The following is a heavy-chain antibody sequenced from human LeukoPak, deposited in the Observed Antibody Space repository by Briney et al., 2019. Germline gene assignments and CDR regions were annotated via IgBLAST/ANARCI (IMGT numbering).Heavy chain of an antibody. CDR3: ARELYCGGDCYSGEFDY. D-gene: IGHD2-21*02. CDR1: EFTFSDYY. CDR2: ISSSGSTI. J-gene: IGHJ4*02. Sequence: GGSLRLSCAASEFTFSDYYMNWIRQAPGKGLEWVSYISSSGSTIYCADSVKGRFIISRDNARNSLYLQMNSLRAEDTAVYYCARELYCGGDCYSGEFDYWGQGTLVTVSS. V-gene: IGHV3-11*01.